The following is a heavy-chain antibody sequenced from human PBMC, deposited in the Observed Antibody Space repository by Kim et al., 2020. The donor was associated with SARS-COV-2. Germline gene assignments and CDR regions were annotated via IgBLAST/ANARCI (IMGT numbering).Heavy chain of an antibody. CDR2: ISRSGRTI. V-gene: IGHV3-64D*09. Sequence: GGSLRLSCSASGFTFSTYAMYWVRQAPGKGLEYVSSISRSGRTIDYADSMKGRSTISRDNSKNMLYLQVSSLIPEYTAVYYCVKEVMPTSGTNYFDYWGQGALVTVSS. CDR3: VKEVMPTSGTNYFDY. J-gene: IGHJ4*02. D-gene: IGHD2-8*01. CDR1: GFTFSTYA.